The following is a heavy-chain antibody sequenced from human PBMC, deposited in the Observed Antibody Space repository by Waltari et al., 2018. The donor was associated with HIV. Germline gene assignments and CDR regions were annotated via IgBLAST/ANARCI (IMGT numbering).Heavy chain of an antibody. J-gene: IGHJ6*02. D-gene: IGHD3-3*01. CDR3: ARAPVHLRCYFYYGMDV. CDR1: GGSMTTNY. V-gene: IGHV4-59*01. CDR2: VYSSGNI. Sequence: QVQLQESGPGLVKPSETLSLTCTVSGGSMTTNYWSWIRQSPGKGLEWIGYVYSSGNINYNPSLKSRVTIVVDTSKNQFSLKLRSVTAADTAVYYCARAPVHLRCYFYYGMDVWGQGTTVTVSS.